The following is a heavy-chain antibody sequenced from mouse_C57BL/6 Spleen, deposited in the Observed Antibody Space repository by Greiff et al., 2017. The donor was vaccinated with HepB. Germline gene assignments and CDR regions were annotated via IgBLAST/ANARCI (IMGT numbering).Heavy chain of an antibody. CDR2: IDPSGSYT. J-gene: IGHJ3*01. V-gene: IGHV1-50*01. CDR1: GYTFTSYW. Sequence: QVQLQQPGAELVKPGASVKLSCKASGYTFTSYWMPWVKQRPGQGLEWIGEIDPSGSYTNYNQKFKGKATLTVDTSSSTAYMQLSSLTSEDSAVYYCARYETGTGLAYWGQGTLVTVSA. CDR3: ARYETGTGLAY. D-gene: IGHD4-1*01.